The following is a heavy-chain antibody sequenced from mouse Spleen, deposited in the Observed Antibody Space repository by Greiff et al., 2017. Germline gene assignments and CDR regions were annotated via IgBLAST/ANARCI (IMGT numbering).Heavy chain of an antibody. CDR3: ARRFYYGYDDAMDY. J-gene: IGHJ4*01. Sequence: EVQRVESGAELVKPGASVKLSCTASGFNIKDTYMHWVKQRPEQGLEWIGRIDPANGNTKYDPKFQGKATITADTSSNTAYLQLSSLTSEDTAVYYCARRFYYGYDDAMDYWGQGTSVTVSS. CDR2: IDPANGNT. V-gene: IGHV14-3*02. D-gene: IGHD2-2*01. CDR1: GFNIKDTY.